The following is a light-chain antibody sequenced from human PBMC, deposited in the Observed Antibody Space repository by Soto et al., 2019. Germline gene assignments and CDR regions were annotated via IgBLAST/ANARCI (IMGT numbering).Light chain of an antibody. CDR1: QSVGGVY. V-gene: IGKV3-20*01. J-gene: IGKJ2*01. CDR3: HQYGTSPYT. CDR2: GAS. Sequence: EIVLTQSPGTLSLSPGERATLSCRASQSVGGVYLAWYQHRPGQAPSLLIYGASTRATGIPNWFSGSGSGTDFTLTIDRLEPEDFAVYYCHQYGTSPYTFGQGTKLEIK.